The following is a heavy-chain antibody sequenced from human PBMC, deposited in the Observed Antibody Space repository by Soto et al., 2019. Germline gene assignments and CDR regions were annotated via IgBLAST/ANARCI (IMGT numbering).Heavy chain of an antibody. D-gene: IGHD3-3*01. CDR3: AKGPTIFGAVISFDYYYGMYV. J-gene: IGHJ6*02. CDR2: ISGSGAGT. CDR1: GFTFSSSA. Sequence: WGSLRLSCTVSGFTFSSSAMSWVRQAPGRGLEWVSGISGSGAGTYYADSVKGRFTISRDNSKNTLYLQMSGLRAEDTAVYYCAKGPTIFGAVISFDYYYGMYVWGQGTPVTVSS. V-gene: IGHV3-23*01.